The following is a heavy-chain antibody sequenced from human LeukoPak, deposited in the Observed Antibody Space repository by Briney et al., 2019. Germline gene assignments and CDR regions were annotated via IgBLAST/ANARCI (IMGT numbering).Heavy chain of an antibody. V-gene: IGHV1-18*01. D-gene: IGHD2-15*01. CDR3: ARDLLVTNWFDP. Sequence: ASVKVSCKASGCTFTSYGISWVRQAPGQGLEWMGWISAYNGNTKYAQKLQGRVTMTTDTSTSTAHMELRSLKSDDTAVYYCARDLLVTNWFDPWGQGTLVTVSS. CDR1: GCTFTSYG. CDR2: ISAYNGNT. J-gene: IGHJ5*02.